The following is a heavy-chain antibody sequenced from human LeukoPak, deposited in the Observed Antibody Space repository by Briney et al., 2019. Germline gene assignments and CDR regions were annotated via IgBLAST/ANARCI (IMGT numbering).Heavy chain of an antibody. V-gene: IGHV4-59*08. CDR2: IYYSGST. CDR3: ARHGGNYYYYGMDV. D-gene: IGHD1-26*01. CDR1: GGSISSYY. Sequence: SETLSLTCTASGGSISSYYWSWIRQPAGKGLEWIGYIYYSGSTKYNPSLKSRVTISVDTSKNQFSLKLSSVTAADTAVYYCARHGGNYYYYGMDVWGQGTTVTVSS. J-gene: IGHJ6*02.